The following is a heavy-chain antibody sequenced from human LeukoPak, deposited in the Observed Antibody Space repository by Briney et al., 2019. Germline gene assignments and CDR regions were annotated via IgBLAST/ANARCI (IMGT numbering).Heavy chain of an antibody. J-gene: IGHJ5*02. Sequence: GGSLRLSCAASGFTFSSYWMSWVRQAPGKGLEWVANIKKDGSEKYYVDSVKGRFTISRDNAKNSLYLQMNSLRAEDTAVYYCARDQGVAATPSLTAFDPWGQGTLVTVSS. CDR1: GFTFSSYW. D-gene: IGHD2-15*01. CDR3: ARDQGVAATPSLTAFDP. V-gene: IGHV3-7*03. CDR2: IKKDGSEK.